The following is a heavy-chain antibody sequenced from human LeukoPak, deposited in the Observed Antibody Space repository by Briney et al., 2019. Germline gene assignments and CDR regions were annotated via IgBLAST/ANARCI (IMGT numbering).Heavy chain of an antibody. CDR2: IIPIFGTA. CDR3: ARLGPHYGGNPDNWFDP. V-gene: IGHV1-69*13. J-gene: IGHJ5*02. Sequence: SVKVSCKASGYTFTSYGISWVRQAPGQGLEWMGGIIPIFGTANYAQKSQGRVTITADESTSTAYMELSSLRSEDTAVYYCARLGPHYGGNPDNWFDPWGQGTLVTVSS. D-gene: IGHD4-23*01. CDR1: GYTFTSYG.